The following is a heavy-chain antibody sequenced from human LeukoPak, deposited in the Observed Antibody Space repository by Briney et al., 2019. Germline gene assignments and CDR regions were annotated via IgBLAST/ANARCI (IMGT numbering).Heavy chain of an antibody. D-gene: IGHD6-13*01. J-gene: IGHJ5*02. V-gene: IGHV3-30*02. CDR2: IRYDGSNK. Sequence: GGSLRLSCAASGFTFSSYGMHWVRQAPGKGLEWVAFIRYDGSNKYYEDSVKGRFTISRDNSKNTLYLQMNSLRAEDTAVYYCAKDRTPGIAAARNWFDPWGQGTLVTVSS. CDR3: AKDRTPGIAAARNWFDP. CDR1: GFTFSSYG.